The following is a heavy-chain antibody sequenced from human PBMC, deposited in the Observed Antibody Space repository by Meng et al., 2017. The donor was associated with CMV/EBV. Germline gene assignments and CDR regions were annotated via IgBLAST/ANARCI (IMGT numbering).Heavy chain of an antibody. CDR3: ARSLDTWGSPYY. CDR1: GGTFSSYA. V-gene: IGHV1-18*01. D-gene: IGHD1-26*01. Sequence: ASVKVSCKASGGTFSSYAISWVRQAPGQGLEWMGWISPYNGKRNYAQKIEGRVTLTTDTSTSTAYMELTNLRSDDTAVYYCARSLDTWGSPYYWGQGTLVTVSS. CDR2: ISPYNGKR. J-gene: IGHJ4*02.